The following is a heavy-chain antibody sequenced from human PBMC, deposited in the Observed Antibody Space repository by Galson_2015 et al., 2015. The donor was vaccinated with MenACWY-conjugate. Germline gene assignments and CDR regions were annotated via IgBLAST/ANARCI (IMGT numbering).Heavy chain of an antibody. CDR3: ARAGASSKYYDILTGYGP. CDR1: GFTFSDYY. V-gene: IGHV3-11*05. Sequence: SLRLSCAASGFTFSDYYMSWLRQAPGKGLEWVSYISSSSSYTNYADSVKGRFTISRDNAKNSLYLQMNSLRAEDTAVYYCARAGASSKYYDILTGYGPWGQGTLVTVSS. J-gene: IGHJ5*02. D-gene: IGHD3-9*01. CDR2: ISSSSSYT.